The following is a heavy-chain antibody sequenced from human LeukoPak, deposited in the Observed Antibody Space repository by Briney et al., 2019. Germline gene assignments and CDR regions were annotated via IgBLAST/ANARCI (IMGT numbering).Heavy chain of an antibody. D-gene: IGHD3-9*01. CDR1: GDSISSGGHY. Sequence: SQTLSLTCTVSGDSISSGGHYWSWIRQLPGKGLEWIGYIYYSGSTNYNPSLKGRVTISVDTSKNQFPLKLSSVTAADTAVYYCARHPDDILTGYYEDYWGQGTLVTVSS. CDR3: ARHPDDILTGYYEDY. V-gene: IGHV4-30-4*08. CDR2: IYYSGST. J-gene: IGHJ4*02.